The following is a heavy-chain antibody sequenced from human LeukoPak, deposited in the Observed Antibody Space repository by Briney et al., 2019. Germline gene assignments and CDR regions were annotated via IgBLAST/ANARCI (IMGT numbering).Heavy chain of an antibody. Sequence: PSETLSLTCAVYGGSFSGYYWSWIRQPPGKGLEWIGEINHSGSTNYNPSLKSRVTISADTSKNQFSLKLSSVTAADTAVYYCARARRTVTTSFDYWGQGTLVTVSS. CDR3: ARARRTVTTSFDY. D-gene: IGHD4-17*01. CDR1: GGSFSGYY. J-gene: IGHJ4*02. V-gene: IGHV4-34*01. CDR2: INHSGST.